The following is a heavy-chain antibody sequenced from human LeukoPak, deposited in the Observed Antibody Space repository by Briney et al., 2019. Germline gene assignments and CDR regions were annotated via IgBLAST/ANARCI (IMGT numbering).Heavy chain of an antibody. V-gene: IGHV4-34*01. Sequence: NPSETLSLTCAVYGGSFSGYYWSWIRQPPGKGLEWIGEINHSGSTNYNPSLKSRVTISVDTSKNQFSLKLSSVTAADTVVYYCARGPYDFWSGYYHGPDYWGQGTLVTVSS. CDR1: GGSFSGYY. J-gene: IGHJ4*02. D-gene: IGHD3-3*01. CDR3: ARGPYDFWSGYYHGPDY. CDR2: INHSGST.